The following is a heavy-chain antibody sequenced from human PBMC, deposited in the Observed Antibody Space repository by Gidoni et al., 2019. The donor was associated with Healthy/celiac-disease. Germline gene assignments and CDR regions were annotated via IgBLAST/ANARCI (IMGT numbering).Heavy chain of an antibody. CDR3: AHRDSSSYNNAFDI. D-gene: IGHD6-13*01. CDR1: GFSLSTSGVG. CDR2: MYWDDDK. J-gene: IGHJ3*02. Sequence: QISLKASGPTLVKPTQTLTLTYTFSGFSLSTSGVGVGWIRQRPGKALEWLALMYWDDDKRYSPSLKSKLTITKDTSKNQVVLTLTNMDPVDTATYYCAHRDSSSYNNAFDIWGQGTMVTVSS. V-gene: IGHV2-5*02.